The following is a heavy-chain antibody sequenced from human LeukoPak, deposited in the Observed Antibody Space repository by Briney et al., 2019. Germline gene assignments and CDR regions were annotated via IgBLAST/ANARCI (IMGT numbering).Heavy chain of an antibody. Sequence: ASVKVSCKASGYTFTGYYMHWVRQAPGQGLEWMGWINPNSGGTNYAQKFQGRVTMTRDTSISTAYMELSRLRSDDTAVYYCARSPAMTVYDSSGYCLDYWGQGTLVTVSS. D-gene: IGHD3-22*01. CDR1: GYTFTGYY. J-gene: IGHJ4*02. V-gene: IGHV1-2*02. CDR3: ARSPAMTVYDSSGYCLDY. CDR2: INPNSGGT.